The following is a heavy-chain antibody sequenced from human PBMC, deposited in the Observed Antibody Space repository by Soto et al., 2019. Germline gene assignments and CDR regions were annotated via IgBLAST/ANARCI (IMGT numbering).Heavy chain of an antibody. D-gene: IGHD4-17*01. J-gene: IGHJ5*02. Sequence: QVQLQQWGAGLLKPSETLSLTCAVYGGSFSGYYWSWIRQPPGKGLEWIGELNHSGSTNYNPSLKSRVTISVDTSKDQYSLQLSSVTAAATAVSYCARDRVLGGLRGYGVGKYWFDPWGQGSLVAVCS. CDR2: LNHSGST. CDR1: GGSFSGYY. CDR3: ARDRVLGGLRGYGVGKYWFDP. V-gene: IGHV4-34*01.